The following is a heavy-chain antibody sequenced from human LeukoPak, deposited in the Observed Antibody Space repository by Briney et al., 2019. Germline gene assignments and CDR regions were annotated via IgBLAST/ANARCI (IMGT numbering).Heavy chain of an antibody. CDR1: GYTLTELS. J-gene: IGHJ4*02. CDR2: FDPEDGET. Sequence: ASVKVSCKVSGYTLTELSMHWVRQAPGKGLEWMGGFDPEDGETIYAQKFQGRVTMTEDTSTDKAYMELSSLRSEDTAVYYCATTRTEGYYFDYWGQGTLVTVSS. V-gene: IGHV1-24*01. CDR3: ATTRTEGYYFDY.